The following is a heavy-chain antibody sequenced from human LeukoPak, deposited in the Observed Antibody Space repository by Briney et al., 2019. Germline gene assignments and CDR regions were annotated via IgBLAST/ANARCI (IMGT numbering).Heavy chain of an antibody. CDR3: ASGENYGSGSYFTYFDH. Sequence: SETLSLTCTVSGGSISSYFWSWIRQPPGKGLEWIGYTYYSGSTNYNPSLKSRVTISLDTSKSQFSLKLSSVTAADTAVYYCASGENYGSGSYFTYFDHWGQGTLVTVSS. V-gene: IGHV4-59*01. CDR1: GGSISSYF. D-gene: IGHD3-10*01. J-gene: IGHJ4*02. CDR2: TYYSGST.